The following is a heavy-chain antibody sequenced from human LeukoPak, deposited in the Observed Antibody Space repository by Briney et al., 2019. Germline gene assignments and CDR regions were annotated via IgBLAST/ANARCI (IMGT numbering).Heavy chain of an antibody. V-gene: IGHV1-69*05. CDR1: GGTFSSYA. CDR3: ARDNNSWFGELGAFDY. CDR2: IIPIFGTA. D-gene: IGHD3-10*01. J-gene: IGHJ4*02. Sequence: ASVKVSCKASGGTFSSYAISWVRQAPGQGLEWMGGIIPIFGTANYAQKFQGRVTITTDESTSTAYMELSSLRSEDTAVYYCARDNNSWFGELGAFDYWGQGTLVTVSS.